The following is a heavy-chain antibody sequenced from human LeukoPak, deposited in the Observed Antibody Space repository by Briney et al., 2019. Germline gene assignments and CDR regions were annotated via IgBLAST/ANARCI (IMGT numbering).Heavy chain of an antibody. D-gene: IGHD2-15*01. CDR2: IYTRGST. J-gene: IGHJ3*02. V-gene: IGHV4-4*07. Sequence: SETLSLTCTVSGGSINNYHWSWIRQPAGKGLEWIGRIYTRGSTNYNPSLKSRVTMSVDTSKNQFSLKLSSVTAADTAVYYCARGRYCSADICSGGDAFDIWGQGTMVSVSS. CDR1: GGSINNYH. CDR3: ARGRYCSADICSGGDAFDI.